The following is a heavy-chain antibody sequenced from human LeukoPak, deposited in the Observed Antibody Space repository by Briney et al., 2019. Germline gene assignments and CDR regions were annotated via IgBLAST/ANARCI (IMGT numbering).Heavy chain of an antibody. CDR1: GYTFTTYA. V-gene: IGHV7-4-1*02. CDR2: INTNTGNP. CDR3: ARERGDLAYCGGDCYSDFDL. Sequence: ASVKVSCKASGYTFTTYAMNWVRQAPGQGLEWMGWINTNTGNPTYAQGFTGRFVFSLDTSVSTAYLQISGLKAEDTAVYYCARERGDLAYCGGDCYSDFDLWGRGTLVTVSS. J-gene: IGHJ2*01. D-gene: IGHD2-21*02.